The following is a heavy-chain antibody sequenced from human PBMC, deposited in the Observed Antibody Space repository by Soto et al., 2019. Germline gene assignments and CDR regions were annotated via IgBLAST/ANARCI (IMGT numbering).Heavy chain of an antibody. CDR2: IWYDGSNK. CDR3: ARDSSSWYYGMDV. V-gene: IGHV3-33*01. J-gene: IGHJ6*02. Sequence: GGSLRLSCAASGFTFSSYGMHWVRQAPGKGLEWVAVIWYDGSNKYYADSVKGRFTISRDNSNNTLYLQMNSLRAEDTAVYYCARDSSSWYYGMDVWGQGTTVTVSS. D-gene: IGHD6-13*01. CDR1: GFTFSSYG.